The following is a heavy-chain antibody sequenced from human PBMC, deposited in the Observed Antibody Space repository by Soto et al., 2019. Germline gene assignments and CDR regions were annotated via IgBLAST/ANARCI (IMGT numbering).Heavy chain of an antibody. CDR2: FDPEDGET. CDR1: GYTLTELS. Sequence: ASVKVSCKVSGYTLTELSMHWVRQAPGKGLEWMGGFDPEDGETFYAQKFQGRVTMTEDTSTDTAYMELSSLRSEDTAVYYCATQAIAAAGDAFDIWGQGTMVTV. J-gene: IGHJ3*02. D-gene: IGHD6-13*01. V-gene: IGHV1-24*01. CDR3: ATQAIAAAGDAFDI.